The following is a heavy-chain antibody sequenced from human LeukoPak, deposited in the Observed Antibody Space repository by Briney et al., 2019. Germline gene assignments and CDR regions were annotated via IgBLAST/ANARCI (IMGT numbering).Heavy chain of an antibody. D-gene: IGHD3-3*01. CDR1: GFTFSSYA. J-gene: IGHJ3*02. V-gene: IGHV3-23*01. CDR3: AKDFPPWSGPNAFDI. CDR2: ISGSGYST. Sequence: PGGSLRLSCEASGFTFSSYAMNWVRQAPGKGLAWVSSISGSGYSTYYADSVMGRFTISRDNSKNTLYLQMNSLRAEDTAIFYCAKDFPPWSGPNAFDIWGQGTMVTVSS.